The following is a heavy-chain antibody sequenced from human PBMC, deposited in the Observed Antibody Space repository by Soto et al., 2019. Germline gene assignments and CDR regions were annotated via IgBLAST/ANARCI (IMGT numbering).Heavy chain of an antibody. CDR1: GFTFSSYG. D-gene: IGHD5-18*01. J-gene: IGHJ6*02. V-gene: IGHV3-30*18. CDR3: AKDGLRGYSYGYYYYYGMDV. Sequence: QVQLVESGGGVVQPGRSLRLSCAASGFTFSSYGMHWVRQAPGKGLEWVAVISYDGSNKYYADSVKGRFTISRDNSKNTLYIQMNSLRAEDTAVYYCAKDGLRGYSYGYYYYYGMDVWGQGTTVTVSS. CDR2: ISYDGSNK.